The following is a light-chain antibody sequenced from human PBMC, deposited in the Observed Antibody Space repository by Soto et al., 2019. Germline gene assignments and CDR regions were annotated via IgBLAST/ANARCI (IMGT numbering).Light chain of an antibody. CDR1: QSVGSN. Sequence: EIVMTQSPGTLSVSPGERATLSCRASQSVGSNLAWYQQKPGQAPRPLIYGASTRATGIPARFSGSGSGTEFTLTISGLQSEDFAVYYCQQYNNWPPVTFGQGTKVEIK. CDR2: GAS. J-gene: IGKJ1*01. CDR3: QQYNNWPPVT. V-gene: IGKV3-15*01.